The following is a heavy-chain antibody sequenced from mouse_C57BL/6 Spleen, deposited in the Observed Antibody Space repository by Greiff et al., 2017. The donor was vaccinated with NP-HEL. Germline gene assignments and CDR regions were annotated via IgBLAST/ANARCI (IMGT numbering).Heavy chain of an antibody. Sequence: VQLQQSGPVLVKPGASVKMSCKASGYTFTDYYMNWVKQSHGKSLEWIGVINPYNGGTSYNQKFKGKATLTVDKSSSTAYMELNSLTSEDSAVYYCARPGDSSGYWFAYWGQGTLVTVSA. CDR2: INPYNGGT. D-gene: IGHD3-2*02. CDR1: GYTFTDYY. CDR3: ARPGDSSGYWFAY. J-gene: IGHJ3*01. V-gene: IGHV1-19*01.